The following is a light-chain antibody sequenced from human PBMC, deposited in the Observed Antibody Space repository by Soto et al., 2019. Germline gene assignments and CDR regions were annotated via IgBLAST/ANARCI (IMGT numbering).Light chain of an antibody. CDR3: QQSFSIPFT. V-gene: IGKV1-39*01. J-gene: IGKJ3*01. CDR2: DAS. CDR1: QTIGKY. Sequence: DIQMTQSPSSLSATVGDRVTITCRASQTIGKYLNWYQQQPGKVPKLLIYDASYLQSGVPSRFSDRESGTHFTHNMSDLRPEDFATYYCQQSFSIPFTFGPGTKVDIK.